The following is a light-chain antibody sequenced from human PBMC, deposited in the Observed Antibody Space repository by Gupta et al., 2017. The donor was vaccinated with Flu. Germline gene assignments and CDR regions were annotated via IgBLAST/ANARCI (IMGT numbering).Light chain of an antibody. CDR3: MQALQTPWT. CDR2: LGS. V-gene: IGKV2-28*01. Sequence: DIVMTQSPLYLPVTSGEPASISCRSSQSLLHSNGYNYLDWYLQKPGQSPQLLIYLGSNRASGVPDRFSGSGSGTDFTLKISRVEAEDVGVYYCMQALQTPWTFGQGTKVEIK. J-gene: IGKJ1*01. CDR1: QSLLHSNGYNY.